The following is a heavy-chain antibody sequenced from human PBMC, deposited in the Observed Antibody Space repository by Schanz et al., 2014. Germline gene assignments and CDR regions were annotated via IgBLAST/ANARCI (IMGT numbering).Heavy chain of an antibody. CDR2: ISGYNGKT. V-gene: IGHV1-18*01. Sequence: QILLVQPGPEVKKPGASVTVSCKASGYDFHIYAYSWVRQAPGQGPEWIGWISGYNGKTNYAQEFRGRVTMTTDSSTNTAYMELRSLRSDDTAVYFCARGYGDSPTDFWGQGTLXTVSS. J-gene: IGHJ4*02. CDR3: ARGYGDSPTDF. CDR1: GYDFHIYA. D-gene: IGHD4-17*01.